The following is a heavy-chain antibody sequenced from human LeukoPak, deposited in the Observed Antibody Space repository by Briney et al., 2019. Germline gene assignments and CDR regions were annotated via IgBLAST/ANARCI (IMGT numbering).Heavy chain of an antibody. Sequence: SETLSLTCTVSGGSTSSYYWSWIRQPPGKGLEWIGYIYYSGSTNYNPFLKSRVTISVDTSKNQFSLKLSSVTAADTAVYYCARVRGRWFGESLYYYGMDVWGQGTTVTVSS. CDR3: ARVRGRWFGESLYYYGMDV. CDR2: IYYSGST. J-gene: IGHJ6*02. CDR1: GGSTSSYY. D-gene: IGHD3-10*01. V-gene: IGHV4-59*01.